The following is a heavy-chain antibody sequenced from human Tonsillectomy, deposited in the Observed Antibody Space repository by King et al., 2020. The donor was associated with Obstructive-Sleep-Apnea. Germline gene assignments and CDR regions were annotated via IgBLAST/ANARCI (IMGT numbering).Heavy chain of an antibody. J-gene: IGHJ5*02. CDR1: GDSISSYY. Sequence: QLQESGPGLVKPSETLSLTCTVSGDSISSYYWSWIRQPPGKGLEWIGYISYSGSTNYNPSLKSRVTISLDTSKNQFSLKVTSVTAADTAVYYCARVGVDHDILSGHNRHRDWFDPWGQGTLVTVSS. CDR2: ISYSGST. CDR3: ARVGVDHDILSGHNRHRDWFDP. D-gene: IGHD3-9*01. V-gene: IGHV4-59*01.